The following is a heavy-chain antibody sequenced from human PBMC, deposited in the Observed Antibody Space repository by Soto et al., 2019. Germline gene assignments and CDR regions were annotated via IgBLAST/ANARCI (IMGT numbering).Heavy chain of an antibody. J-gene: IGHJ3*02. CDR2: IKSKTDGGTT. CDR1: GFTFSNAW. Sequence: GGSLRLSCAASGFTFSNAWMSWVRQAPGKGLEWVGRIKSKTDGGTTDYAAPVKGRFTISRDDSKNTLYLQMNSLKTEDTAVYYCTTDRALTGDLNDAFDIWGQGTMVTVSS. CDR3: TTDRALTGDLNDAFDI. V-gene: IGHV3-15*01. D-gene: IGHD7-27*01.